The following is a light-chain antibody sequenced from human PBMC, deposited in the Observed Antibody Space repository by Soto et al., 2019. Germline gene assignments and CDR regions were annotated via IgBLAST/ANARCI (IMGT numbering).Light chain of an antibody. CDR1: QSVSSSY. CDR2: GAS. CDR3: QQYGSSGT. V-gene: IGKV3-20*01. J-gene: IGKJ1*01. Sequence: EIVLTQSPGTLSLSPGERATLSCRASQSVSSSYLAWYQQKPGQAPRLLIYGASSRATGIPDRFSGSGSGTYFTLTISRLEAEDFAVYYCQQYGSSGTFGQGTKVEIK.